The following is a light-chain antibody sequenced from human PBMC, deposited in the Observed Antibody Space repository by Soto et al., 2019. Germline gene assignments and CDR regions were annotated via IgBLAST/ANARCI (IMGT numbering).Light chain of an antibody. CDR2: GAS. Sequence: EIVLTQSPGTLSLSPGERATLSCRASQTISSSHLAWYQQKPGQAPRLLLYGASSRITGIPDRFRGSGSGTDFILTITRLEPEDLAVYYCQQYGGSPLTFGGGTKVEIK. J-gene: IGKJ4*01. CDR1: QTISSSH. V-gene: IGKV3-20*01. CDR3: QQYGGSPLT.